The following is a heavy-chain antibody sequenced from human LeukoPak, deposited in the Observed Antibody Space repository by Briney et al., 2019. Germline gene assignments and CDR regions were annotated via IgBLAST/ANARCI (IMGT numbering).Heavy chain of an antibody. CDR1: GYTFTSYA. CDR3: ARVDRETYSSGWFDY. V-gene: IGHV1-18*01. CDR2: ISSYNGNT. Sequence: ASVKVSCKASGYTFTSYAITWVRQAPGQGLEWMGWISSYNGNTNYAQKLQGRVTMTTETSTSTAYMELSRLRSDDTAVYYCARVDRETYSSGWFDYWGQGTLVTVSS. J-gene: IGHJ4*02. D-gene: IGHD6-19*01.